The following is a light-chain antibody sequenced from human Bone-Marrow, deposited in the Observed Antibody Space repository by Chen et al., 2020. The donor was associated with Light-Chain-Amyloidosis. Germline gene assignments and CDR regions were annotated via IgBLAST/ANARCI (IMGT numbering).Light chain of an antibody. J-gene: IGLJ3*02. CDR2: DDS. V-gene: IGLV3-21*02. Sequence: SYVLTQPSSVSVAPGQTATIACGGNNSGSTSVHWYQQTPGQAPLLVVYDDSDRPSGIAERLSGSNAGDTATLTISRVEAGDEADYCCQVWDRSSDRPVFGGGTKLTVL. CDR3: QVWDRSSDRPV. CDR1: NSGSTS.